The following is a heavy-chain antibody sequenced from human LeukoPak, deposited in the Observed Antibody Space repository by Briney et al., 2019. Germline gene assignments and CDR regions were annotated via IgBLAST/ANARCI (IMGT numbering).Heavy chain of an antibody. CDR3: ARDYAMVRGVIITVSHLAFDI. J-gene: IGHJ3*02. V-gene: IGHV3-33*01. D-gene: IGHD3-10*01. Sequence: PGGSLRLSCAASGFTFSSYGMHWVRQAPGKGLEWVAVIWYDGSNKYYADSVKGRFTISRDNSKNTLYLQMNSLRAEDTAVYYCARDYAMVRGVIITVSHLAFDIWGQGTMVTVSS. CDR2: IWYDGSNK. CDR1: GFTFSSYG.